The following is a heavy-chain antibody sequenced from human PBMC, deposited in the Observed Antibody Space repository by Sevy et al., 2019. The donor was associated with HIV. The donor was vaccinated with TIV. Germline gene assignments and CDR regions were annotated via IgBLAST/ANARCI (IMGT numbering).Heavy chain of an antibody. Sequence: GGSLRLSCAVSGFNFSVSAMHWVRQASGKGLEWLGRIRSKSNNYATAYSTSVKGRFTLSRDDSKSTAYLQMNSLKSEDTALYYCTTPLGVPFDYWGQGALVTVSS. D-gene: IGHD3-10*01. CDR1: GFNFSVSA. V-gene: IGHV3-73*01. J-gene: IGHJ4*02. CDR3: TTPLGVPFDY. CDR2: IRSKSNNYAT.